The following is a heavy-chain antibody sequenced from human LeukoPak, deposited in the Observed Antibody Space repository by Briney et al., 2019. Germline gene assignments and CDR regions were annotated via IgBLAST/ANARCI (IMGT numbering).Heavy chain of an antibody. Sequence: SVKVSCKASGGTFTSYAISWVRQAPGQGLEWMGRIIPIFGIANYAQKFQGRVTITADKSTSTAYMELSSLRSEDTAVYYGARSIQLWPEGYYGMDVWGQGTTVTVSS. CDR3: ARSIQLWPEGYYGMDV. CDR2: IIPIFGIA. J-gene: IGHJ6*02. D-gene: IGHD5-18*01. V-gene: IGHV1-69*04. CDR1: GGTFTSYA.